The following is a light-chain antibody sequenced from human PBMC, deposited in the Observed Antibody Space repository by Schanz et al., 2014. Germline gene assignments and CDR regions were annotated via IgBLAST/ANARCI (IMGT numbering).Light chain of an antibody. CDR3: QQRSNWPLT. CDR1: QSVSSY. Sequence: EIVLTQSPGTLSLSPGERATLSCRASQSVSSYLAWYQQKPGQAPNLLIYGISIRASGIPDRFSGSGSGTDFTLTISSLEPEDFAVYYCQQRSNWPLTFGGGTKVEIQ. V-gene: IGKV3-11*01. J-gene: IGKJ4*01. CDR2: GIS.